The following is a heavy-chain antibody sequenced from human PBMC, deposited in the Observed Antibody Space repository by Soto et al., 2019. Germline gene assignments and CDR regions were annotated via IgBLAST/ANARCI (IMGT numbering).Heavy chain of an antibody. CDR3: ARLDGGFIAAAGTFDY. D-gene: IGHD6-13*01. CDR2: INWNGGST. V-gene: IGHV3-20*04. Sequence: EVQLVESGGGVVRPGGSLRLSCAASGFTFDDYGMSWVRQAPGKGLEWVSGINWNGGSTGYADSVKGRFTISRDNAKNSLYLQMNRRRAEDTALYYCARLDGGFIAAAGTFDYWGQGTLVTVSS. J-gene: IGHJ4*02. CDR1: GFTFDDYG.